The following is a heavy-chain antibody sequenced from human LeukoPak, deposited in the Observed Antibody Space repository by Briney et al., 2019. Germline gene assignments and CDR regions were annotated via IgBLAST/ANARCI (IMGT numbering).Heavy chain of an antibody. J-gene: IGHJ3*02. V-gene: IGHV4-39*01. CDR3: ARVGFIATHAFDI. CDR2: IYYSGST. CDR1: GGSISSSSYY. D-gene: IGHD1-26*01. Sequence: SETLSLTCTVSGGSISSSSYYWGWIRQPPGKGLEWIGNIYYSGSTYYNPSLKSRVTMSVDTSKNQFSLKLSSVTAADTAVYYCARVGFIATHAFDIWGQGTMVTVSS.